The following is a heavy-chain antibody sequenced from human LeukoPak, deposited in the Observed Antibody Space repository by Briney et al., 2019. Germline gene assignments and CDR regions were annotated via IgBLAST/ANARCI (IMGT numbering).Heavy chain of an antibody. CDR2: ITHSGGT. Sequence: SETLSLTCAVYGGSFSGYYWSWIRQPPGQGLEWIGEITHSGGTNYNSSLKSRVTISVDTAKNQFSLKLSSVTAADAAVYYCARRQLDRRYCSGTSCRTFDYWGQGTLVTVSS. CDR3: ARRQLDRRYCSGTSCRTFDY. J-gene: IGHJ4*02. D-gene: IGHD2-2*01. V-gene: IGHV4-34*01. CDR1: GGSFSGYY.